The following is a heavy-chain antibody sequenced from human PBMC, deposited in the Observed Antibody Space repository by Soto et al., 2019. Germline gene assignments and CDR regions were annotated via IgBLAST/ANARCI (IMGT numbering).Heavy chain of an antibody. Sequence: SGPTLVNPTQTLTLTCTFSGFSLSTSGMCVSWTGQPPGKALEWLALIDWDDDKYYSTSLKTRLTISKDTSKNQVVLTMTNMDPVDTATYYCARFEYSSSFFDYWGQGTLVTVSP. D-gene: IGHD6-6*01. V-gene: IGHV2-70*01. CDR1: GFSLSTSGMC. CDR2: IDWDDDK. CDR3: ARFEYSSSFFDY. J-gene: IGHJ4*02.